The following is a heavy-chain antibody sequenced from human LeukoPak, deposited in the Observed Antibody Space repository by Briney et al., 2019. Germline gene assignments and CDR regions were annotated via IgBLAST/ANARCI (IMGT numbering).Heavy chain of an antibody. V-gene: IGHV3-20*04. CDR2: INWNGGST. CDR1: GFTFDDYG. CDR3: ARWVGDRHFDY. Sequence: GGSLRLSCAASGFTFDDYGMSWVRHAPGKGLEWVSGINWNGGSTGYADCVKGRFTISRDNAKNSLYLQMNSLRAEDTALYYCARWVGDRHFDYWGQGSLVTVSS. J-gene: IGHJ4*02. D-gene: IGHD2-21*02.